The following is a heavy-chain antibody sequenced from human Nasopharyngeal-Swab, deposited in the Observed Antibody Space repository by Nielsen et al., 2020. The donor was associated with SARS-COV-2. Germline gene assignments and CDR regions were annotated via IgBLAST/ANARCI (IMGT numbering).Heavy chain of an antibody. V-gene: IGHV3-74*01. CDR2: MNSDGRTI. D-gene: IGHD1-7*01. CDR1: GFAFSSYW. Sequence: GSLRLSCAASGFAFSSYWMHWVRQAPGKGLVWVSRMNSDGRTINYADSVKGRFTISRDNAQNTLYLQMNSLRDEDTAVYYCARAGNYRFDYWGQGTLVTVSS. CDR3: ARAGNYRFDY. J-gene: IGHJ4*02.